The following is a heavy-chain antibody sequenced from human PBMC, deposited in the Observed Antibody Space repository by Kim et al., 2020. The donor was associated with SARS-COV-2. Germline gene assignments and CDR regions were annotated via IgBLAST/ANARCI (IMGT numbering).Heavy chain of an antibody. CDR1: GGSISSGDYY. CDR3: ARAGLILTGYYAYYYYGMDV. D-gene: IGHD3-9*01. J-gene: IGHJ6*02. CDR2: IYYSGST. V-gene: IGHV4-30-4*01. Sequence: SETLSLTCTVSGGSISSGDYYWSWIRQPPGKGLEWIGYIYYSGSTYYNPSLKSRVTISVDTSKNQFSLKLSSVTAADTAVYYCARAGLILTGYYAYYYYGMDVWGQGTTVTVSS.